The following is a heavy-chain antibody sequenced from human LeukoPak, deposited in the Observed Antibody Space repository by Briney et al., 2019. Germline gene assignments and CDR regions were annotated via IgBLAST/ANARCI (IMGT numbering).Heavy chain of an antibody. CDR2: ISANNGNT. CDR1: GYTFSSHG. V-gene: IGHV1-18*01. Sequence: APVKVSCKASGYTFSSHGITWVRQAPGQGLEWMGWISANNGNTNYAQKLQGRVTVTTDTSTSIAYMELRSLRSDDTAVYYCAREGTAGRYYFDYWSQGTLVTVSS. CDR3: AREGTAGRYYFDY. D-gene: IGHD3-10*01. J-gene: IGHJ4*02.